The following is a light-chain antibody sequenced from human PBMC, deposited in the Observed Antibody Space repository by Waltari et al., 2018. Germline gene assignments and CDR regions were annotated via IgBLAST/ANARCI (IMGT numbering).Light chain of an antibody. CDR1: QSVSSN. Sequence: EIVMTQSPATLSVSPGERATLSCRASQSVSSNLAWYQQKPGQAPRLLIYGASPRATGIPARFSGSGSGTEFTLTISSLQSEDFAVYYCQQYNNWKLTFGGGTKVEIK. J-gene: IGKJ4*01. V-gene: IGKV3-15*01. CDR3: QQYNNWKLT. CDR2: GAS.